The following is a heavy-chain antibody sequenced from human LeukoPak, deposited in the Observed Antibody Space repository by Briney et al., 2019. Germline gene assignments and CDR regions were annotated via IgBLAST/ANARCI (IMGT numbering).Heavy chain of an antibody. V-gene: IGHV1-69*13. D-gene: IGHD5-18*01. CDR1: GGTFSSYP. Sequence: GASVKVSCKASGGTFSSYPINWVRQAPGQGLEWMGGIVPIFGTANYAQKFQGRVTITADESTSTGYLEMSSLRSEDTAVYYCAPKVLRSGYSYGFGNYWGQGTLVTVSS. CDR2: IVPIFGTA. J-gene: IGHJ4*02. CDR3: APKVLRSGYSYGFGNY.